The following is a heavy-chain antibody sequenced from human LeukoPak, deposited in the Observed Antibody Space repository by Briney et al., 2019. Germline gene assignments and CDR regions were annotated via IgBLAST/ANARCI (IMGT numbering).Heavy chain of an antibody. CDR3: AREGDSSGLAFDY. V-gene: IGHV1-69*13. CDR1: GYTFTSYG. J-gene: IGHJ4*02. Sequence: ASVKVSCKASGYTFTSYGISWVRQAPGQGLEWMGGIIPIFGTANYAQKFQGRVTITADESTSTAYMELSSLRSEDTAVYYCAREGDSSGLAFDYWGQGTLVTVSS. D-gene: IGHD3-22*01. CDR2: IIPIFGTA.